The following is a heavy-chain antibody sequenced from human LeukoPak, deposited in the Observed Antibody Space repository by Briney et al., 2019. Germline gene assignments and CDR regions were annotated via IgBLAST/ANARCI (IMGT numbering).Heavy chain of an antibody. CDR2: ISGSGGST. Sequence: GGSLRLSCAASGFTFSSYAMSWVRQAPGKGLEWVSAISGSGGSTYYADSVKGRFTISRDNSKNTLYLQMNSLRAEDTAVYYCARDGGIAVAGLLGYWGQGTLVTVSS. J-gene: IGHJ4*02. CDR3: ARDGGIAVAGLLGY. D-gene: IGHD6-19*01. V-gene: IGHV3-23*01. CDR1: GFTFSSYA.